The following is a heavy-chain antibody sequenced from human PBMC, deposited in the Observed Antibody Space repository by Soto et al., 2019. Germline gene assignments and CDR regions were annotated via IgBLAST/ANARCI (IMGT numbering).Heavy chain of an antibody. Sequence: ASVKVSCKSSGYTSTNYGISWVRQAPGQGLEWMGWISAYNGNTNYAQKLQGRVTMTTDTSTSTAYMELRSLRSDDTAVYYCARGEITMIVVVPPPLDYWGQGTLVTVSS. CDR3: ARGEITMIVVVPPPLDY. V-gene: IGHV1-18*01. D-gene: IGHD3-22*01. J-gene: IGHJ4*02. CDR2: ISAYNGNT. CDR1: GYTSTNYG.